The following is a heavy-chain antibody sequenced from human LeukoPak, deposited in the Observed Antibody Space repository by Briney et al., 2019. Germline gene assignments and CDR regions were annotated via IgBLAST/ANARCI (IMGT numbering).Heavy chain of an antibody. J-gene: IGHJ4*02. Sequence: SETLSLTCTISGGSMSSYYWSWIRQPPGKGLEWVGYIYYSGNTNYSPSLKSRATISIDTSKKEFSLKLTSVTAADTAVYYCARSTVSVAGLLHYWGQGTLVTVSS. V-gene: IGHV4-59*01. CDR3: ARSTVSVAGLLHY. CDR2: IYYSGNT. D-gene: IGHD6-19*01. CDR1: GGSMSSYY.